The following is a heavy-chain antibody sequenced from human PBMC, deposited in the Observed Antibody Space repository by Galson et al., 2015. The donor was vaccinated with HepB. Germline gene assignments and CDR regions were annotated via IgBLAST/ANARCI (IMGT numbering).Heavy chain of an antibody. D-gene: IGHD6-25*01. CDR1: GFTFSDYY. Sequence: SLRLSCAASGFTFSDYYMSWIRQAPGKGLEWVSYISSSSSYTNYADSVKGRFTISRDNAKNSLYLQMNSLRAEDTAVYYCARGGIGSDDAFDIWGQGTMVTVSS. CDR3: ARGGIGSDDAFDI. CDR2: ISSSSSYT. J-gene: IGHJ3*02. V-gene: IGHV3-11*05.